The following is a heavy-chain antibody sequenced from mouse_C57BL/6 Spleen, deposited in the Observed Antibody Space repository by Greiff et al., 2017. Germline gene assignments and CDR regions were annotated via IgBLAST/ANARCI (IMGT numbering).Heavy chain of an antibody. CDR2: IDPTASYT. CDR3: ARDDDYYRYFGV. D-gene: IGHD2-3*01. J-gene: IGHJ1*03. Sequence: QVQLKQSGAELVMPGASVKLSCKASGYTFTSYWMHWVKQRPGKGLEWIGEIDPTASYTNYNQKFKGKATLTVDKSSSTAYMQLSSLTSEDSAVYYCARDDDYYRYFGVWGTGTTVTVST. V-gene: IGHV1-69*01. CDR1: GYTFTSYW.